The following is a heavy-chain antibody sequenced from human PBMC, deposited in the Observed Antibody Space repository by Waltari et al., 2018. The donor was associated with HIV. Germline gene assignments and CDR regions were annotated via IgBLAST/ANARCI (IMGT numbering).Heavy chain of an antibody. CDR2: ISNDGSIK. CDR3: ARGPPYWYDSSGYYDY. J-gene: IGHJ4*02. CDR1: GFTFSSYA. V-gene: IGHV3-30-3*01. D-gene: IGHD3-22*01. Sequence: QVQLVESGGGVVQPGRSMRLSCAASGFTFSSYAMHWVRQAPGKGLEWVAVISNDGSIKYDAASVKVRLTISRDNSKNTLNRQINGLRAEDTAVYYCARGPPYWYDSSGYYDYWGQGTLVTVSS.